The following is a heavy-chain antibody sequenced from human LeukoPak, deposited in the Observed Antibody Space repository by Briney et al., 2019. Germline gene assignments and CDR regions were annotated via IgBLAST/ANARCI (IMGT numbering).Heavy chain of an antibody. Sequence: SETLSLTCIVSGGSISSGGYYWSWIRQHPGKGLEWTGYIYYSGSTYYNPSLKSRVTISVDTSKNQFSLKLSSVTAADTAVYYCARDLYGSGIWGQGTLVTVSS. J-gene: IGHJ4*02. CDR1: GGSISSGGYY. CDR2: IYYSGST. D-gene: IGHD3-10*01. CDR3: ARDLYGSGI. V-gene: IGHV4-31*03.